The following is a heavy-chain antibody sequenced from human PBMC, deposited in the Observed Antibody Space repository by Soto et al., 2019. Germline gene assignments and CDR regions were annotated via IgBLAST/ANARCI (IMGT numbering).Heavy chain of an antibody. CDR2: IWSNGRNT. CDR3: VRERAPFDAFDI. CDR1: GLTFSCCG. Sequence: QVQLVESGGGVVQPGGSLRLSCAASGLTFSCCGMHWVRQAPGKGLEWVAVIWSNGRNTYYADSVKGRFTFSRDSSKNTLYVQMNSLRAEDTAVYHCVRERAPFDAFDIWGQGTMVTVSS. V-gene: IGHV3-33*01. J-gene: IGHJ3*02.